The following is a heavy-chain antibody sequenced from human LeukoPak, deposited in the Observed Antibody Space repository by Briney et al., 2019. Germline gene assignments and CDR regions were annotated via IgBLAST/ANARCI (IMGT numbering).Heavy chain of an antibody. V-gene: IGHV3-74*01. CDR3: ARGPSGWGSLDY. Sequence: PGGSLRLSCAPSGFTFSSYWKYWVRHSPPQGMVRVSRINRDGSIRNYVDSVKGRFTISRDNGKNTLYLEMSSLRAEDTAVYYCARGPSGWGSLDYWGQGTLVTVSS. D-gene: IGHD7-27*01. CDR1: GFTFSSYW. CDR2: INRDGSIR. J-gene: IGHJ4*02.